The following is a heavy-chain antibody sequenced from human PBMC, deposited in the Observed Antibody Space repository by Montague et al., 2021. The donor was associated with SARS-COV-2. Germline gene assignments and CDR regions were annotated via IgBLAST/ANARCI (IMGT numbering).Heavy chain of an antibody. CDR2: ISYDGSNK. Sequence: SMRLSCAASGFTFSSYAMHWVRQATGKGLEWVAVISYDGSNKYYADSVKGRFTISRDNSKNTLYLQMNSLRAEDTAVYYCARSAWGGYRDAFDIWGQGTMVTVSS. CDR1: GFTFSSYA. D-gene: IGHD3-16*02. CDR3: ARSAWGGYRDAFDI. V-gene: IGHV3-30-3*01. J-gene: IGHJ3*02.